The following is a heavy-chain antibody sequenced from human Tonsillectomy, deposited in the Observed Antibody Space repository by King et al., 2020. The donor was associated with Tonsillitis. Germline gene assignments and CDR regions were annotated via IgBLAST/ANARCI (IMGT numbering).Heavy chain of an antibody. Sequence: VQLVESGGGLVQPGGSLRLSCAASGFTFSSYSMNWVRQAPGKGLEWVSYISSSSSTIYYADSVKGRFTISRDNAKNALYMQMNSLRDEDTAVYYCARENWNDIYYGMDVWGQGTTVTVSS. CDR1: GFTFSSYS. V-gene: IGHV3-48*02. J-gene: IGHJ6*02. CDR2: ISSSSSTI. D-gene: IGHD1-1*01. CDR3: ARENWNDIYYGMDV.